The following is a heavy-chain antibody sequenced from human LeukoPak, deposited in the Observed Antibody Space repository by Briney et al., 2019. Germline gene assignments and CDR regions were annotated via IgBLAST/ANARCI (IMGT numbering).Heavy chain of an antibody. D-gene: IGHD6-19*01. V-gene: IGHV1-46*01. CDR3: ARTYSSGWHFDY. J-gene: IGHJ4*02. CDR2: INPSGGST. CDR1: GYTFTSYY. Sequence: ASVKVSCKASGYTFTSYYMHWVRQAPGQGLEWMGIINPSGGSTSYAQKFQGRVAMTRDTSTSTVYMELSSLRSEDTAVYYCARTYSSGWHFDYWGQGTLVTVSS.